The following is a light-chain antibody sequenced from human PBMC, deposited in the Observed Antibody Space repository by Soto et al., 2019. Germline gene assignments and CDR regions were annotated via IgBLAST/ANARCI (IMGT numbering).Light chain of an antibody. Sequence: EMVLTQSPGTLSLSPGERATLSCRASQSVSSSYLAWYQQKPGQAPRLLIYGASSRATGIPDRFSGSGSGTDVTLTISRLEPEDFAVYYCQQYGSSPGTFGGGTKVEIK. J-gene: IGKJ4*01. CDR2: GAS. CDR3: QQYGSSPGT. CDR1: QSVSSSY. V-gene: IGKV3-20*01.